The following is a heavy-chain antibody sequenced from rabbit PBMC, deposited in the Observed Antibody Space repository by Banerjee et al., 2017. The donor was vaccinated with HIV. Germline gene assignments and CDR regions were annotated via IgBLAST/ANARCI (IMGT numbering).Heavy chain of an antibody. V-gene: IGHV1S40*01. CDR1: GIDFSSSYY. J-gene: IGHJ4*01. CDR2: INTGSGSA. Sequence: QSLEESGGDLVKPGASLTLTCKASGIDFSSSYYMRWVRQAPGKGLEWIGCINTGSGSAYYASWAKGRFTISKTSSTTVTLQMISLTAADAATYFCARGIYSSYDYANNLWGPGTLVTVS. D-gene: IGHD6-1*01. CDR3: ARGIYSSYDYANNL.